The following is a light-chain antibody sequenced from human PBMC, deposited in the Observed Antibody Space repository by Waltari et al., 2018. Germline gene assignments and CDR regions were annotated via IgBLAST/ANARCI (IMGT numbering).Light chain of an antibody. J-gene: IGLJ2*01. CDR3: SSYISSSTLEL. CDR1: SSDVGAYNY. V-gene: IGLV2-14*03. Sequence: QSALTQPASVSGSPGQSITISCTGTSSDVGAYNYVSWYQQHQGKAPKLMIFDVSNRPSCVSNGFAGSKSGNTAPLTISGLQAEDEAGYYGSSYISSSTLELFGGGTSLTVL. CDR2: DVS.